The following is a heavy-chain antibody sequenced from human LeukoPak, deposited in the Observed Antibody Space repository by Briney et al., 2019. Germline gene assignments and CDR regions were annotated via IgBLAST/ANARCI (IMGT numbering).Heavy chain of an antibody. Sequence: ASVKVSCKASGYTFTGYYMHWVRQAPGQGLEWMGWINPNSGGTNYAQKFQDRVTMTRDTSISTAYMELSRLRSDDTAVYYCARGQGFRSTYYYYYGMDVWGQGTTVTVSS. CDR1: GYTFTGYY. J-gene: IGHJ6*02. CDR3: ARGQGFRSTYYYYYGMDV. V-gene: IGHV1-2*02. D-gene: IGHD2-2*01. CDR2: INPNSGGT.